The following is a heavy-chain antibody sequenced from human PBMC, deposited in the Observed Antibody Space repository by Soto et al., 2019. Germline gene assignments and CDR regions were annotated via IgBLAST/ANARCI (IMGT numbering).Heavy chain of an antibody. CDR1: GFTFNNFV. CDR3: AKALAGYSASDY. J-gene: IGHJ4*02. D-gene: IGHD3-22*01. CDR2: IGAEGAGT. Sequence: EVQLLESGGGLVQTGGSLRLSCAASGFTFNNFVMRWVRQAPGKGLEWVSSIGAEGAGTYYVDSVKGRFTISRDNSKNTLYLQMNSLRAEDTAMYYCAKALAGYSASDYWGQGTLVTVSS. V-gene: IGHV3-23*01.